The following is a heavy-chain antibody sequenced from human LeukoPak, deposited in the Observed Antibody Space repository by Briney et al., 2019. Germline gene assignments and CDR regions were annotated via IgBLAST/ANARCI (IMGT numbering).Heavy chain of an antibody. V-gene: IGHV3-11*04. Sequence: GGSLRLSCAASGFTFSDYYMSWIRQAPGKGLEWILYISNSASVTYYADSVKGRFAISRDNAQNSLYLQMNSLRAEDTAVYYCAELGITMIGGVWGKGTTVTISS. D-gene: IGHD3-10*02. CDR3: AELGITMIGGV. CDR1: GFTFSDYY. J-gene: IGHJ6*04. CDR2: ISNSASVT.